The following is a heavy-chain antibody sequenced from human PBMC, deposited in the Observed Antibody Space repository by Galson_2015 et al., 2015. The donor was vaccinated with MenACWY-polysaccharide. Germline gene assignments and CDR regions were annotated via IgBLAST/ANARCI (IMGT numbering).Heavy chain of an antibody. CDR3: VRGWKTDPTFDY. J-gene: IGHJ4*02. CDR2: INSDGSGT. D-gene: IGHD1-1*01. V-gene: IGHV3-74*01. Sequence: SLRLSCAASGFTFSSYWMYWVRQGPGKGLEWVSRINSDGSGTRYAGSVKGRYTISRDNAKNTLYLQMNSLRAEDTAVYYCVRGWKTDPTFDYWGQGNLVTVSS. CDR1: GFTFSSYW.